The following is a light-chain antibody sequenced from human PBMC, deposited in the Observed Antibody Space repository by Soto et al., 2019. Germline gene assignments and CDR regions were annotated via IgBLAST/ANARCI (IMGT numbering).Light chain of an antibody. Sequence: DIQMTQSLSSLSASEGDTVTITCRSSQDVGRWLSWYQQKPGKAPKILIFAASSLQSGVPSRFSGSGSGTDFTLTITSLQSEDFATYYCQHAKSFPVTFGQGTRLE. CDR3: QHAKSFPVT. J-gene: IGKJ5*01. CDR1: QDVGRW. V-gene: IGKV1D-12*01. CDR2: AAS.